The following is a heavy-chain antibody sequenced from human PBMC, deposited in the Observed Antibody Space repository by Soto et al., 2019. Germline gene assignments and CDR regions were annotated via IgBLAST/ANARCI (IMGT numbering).Heavy chain of an antibody. CDR2: ISGIGGST. J-gene: IGHJ4*02. D-gene: IGHD3-22*01. Sequence: PGGSLRLSCAASGFTFSSYAMSWVRQAPGKGLEWVSAISGIGGSTYYADSVKGRFTISRDNSKNTLYLQMNSLRAEDTAVYYCASHDSSGYRDNYFDYWGQGTLVTVSS. V-gene: IGHV3-23*01. CDR1: GFTFSSYA. CDR3: ASHDSSGYRDNYFDY.